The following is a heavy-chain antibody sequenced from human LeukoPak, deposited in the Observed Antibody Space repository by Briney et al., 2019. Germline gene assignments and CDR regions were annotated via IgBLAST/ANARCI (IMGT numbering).Heavy chain of an antibody. CDR1: GFTFSIYW. J-gene: IGHJ4*02. Sequence: GGSLRLSCAASGFTFSIYWMSWVRQAPGKGLEWVANIKHDGSEKYYVDSVKGRFTISRDNAENSLYLQMNSLRGEDTAVYFCARAGYTSGWDYWGQGTLVTVSS. CDR3: ARAGYTSGWDY. CDR2: IKHDGSEK. V-gene: IGHV3-7*01. D-gene: IGHD6-19*01.